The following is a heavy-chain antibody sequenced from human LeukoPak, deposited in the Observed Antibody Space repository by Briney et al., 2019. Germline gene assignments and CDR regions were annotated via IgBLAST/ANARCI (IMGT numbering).Heavy chain of an antibody. D-gene: IGHD4-17*01. CDR3: ARYGRTSAFDY. Sequence: GGSLRLSCAASGFTFSSYSMNWVPQAPGKGLEWVSSISSSSSYIYYADSVKGRFTISRGNAKNSLYLQMNSLRAEDTAVDYCARYGRTSAFDYWGQGTLVTVSS. J-gene: IGHJ4*02. CDR2: ISSSSSYI. CDR1: GFTFSSYS. V-gene: IGHV3-21*01.